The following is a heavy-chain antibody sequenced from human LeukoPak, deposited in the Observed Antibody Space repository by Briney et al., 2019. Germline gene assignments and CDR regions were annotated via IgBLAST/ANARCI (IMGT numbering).Heavy chain of an antibody. CDR2: ISTYNGNT. J-gene: IGHJ4*02. CDR3: ATFSYGGSEEDFDY. V-gene: IGHV1-18*01. D-gene: IGHD5-12*01. Sequence: ASVKVSCKASGCTFTSYGISWVRQAPGQGLEWMGWISTYNGNTNSAQKFQGRVTMTTDTSTSTAYMDLRSLRSDDTAVYYCATFSYGGSEEDFDYWGQGTLVTVSS. CDR1: GCTFTSYG.